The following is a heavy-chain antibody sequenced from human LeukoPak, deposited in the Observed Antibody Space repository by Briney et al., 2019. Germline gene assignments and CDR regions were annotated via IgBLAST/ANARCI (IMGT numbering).Heavy chain of an antibody. CDR2: INPNSGGT. CDR3: ARAGNYGDYFDY. D-gene: IGHD4-17*01. V-gene: IGHV1-2*02. CDR1: GYTFTGYY. J-gene: IGHJ4*02. Sequence: ASVKVSCKASGYTFTGYYMHWVRQAPGQGLEWMGWINPNSGGTNYAQKFQGRVAMTRDTSISTAYMELSRLRSDDTAVYYCARAGNYGDYFDYWGQGTLVTVSS.